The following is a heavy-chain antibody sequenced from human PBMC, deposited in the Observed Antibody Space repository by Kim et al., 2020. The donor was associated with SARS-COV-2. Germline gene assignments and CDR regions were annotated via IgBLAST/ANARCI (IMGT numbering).Heavy chain of an antibody. CDR1: GGSISSSSYY. CDR3: ARPPTTVTTDYFDY. J-gene: IGHJ4*02. D-gene: IGHD4-17*01. V-gene: IGHV4-39*01. CDR2: IYYSGST. Sequence: SETLSLTCTVSGGSISSSSYYWGWIRQPPGKGLEWIGSIYYSGSTYYNPSLKSRVTISVDTSKNQFSLKLSSVTAADTAVYYYARPPTTVTTDYFDYWGQGTLVTVSS.